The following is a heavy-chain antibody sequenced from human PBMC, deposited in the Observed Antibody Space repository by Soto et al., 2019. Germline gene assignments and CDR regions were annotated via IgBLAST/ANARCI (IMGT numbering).Heavy chain of an antibody. V-gene: IGHV3-74*01. J-gene: IGHJ5*02. Sequence: EVQLVESGGGLVQPGGSLRLSCAASGFTFSDYWMHWVRQAPGEGLVWVSRINSGGSGTNYADSVKGRFTISRDNAKDTVHLQMNRLRAEDTAVYYCARDEYGSGSYDPWGQGTLVTVSS. CDR3: ARDEYGSGSYDP. D-gene: IGHD3-10*01. CDR2: INSGGSGT. CDR1: GFTFSDYW.